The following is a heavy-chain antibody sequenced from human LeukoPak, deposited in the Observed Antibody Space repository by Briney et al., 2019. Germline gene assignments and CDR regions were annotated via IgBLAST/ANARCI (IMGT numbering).Heavy chain of an antibody. CDR3: ASRDISMNRAFDI. CDR2: IYYSGST. CDR1: GGSISSSSNY. V-gene: IGHV4-39*01. D-gene: IGHD3-22*01. J-gene: IGHJ3*02. Sequence: KPSETLSLTCTVSGGSISSSSNYWGWIRQPPEKGLEWIGSIYYSGSTYYNPSLKSRVTISADTSTNQCSLTLSSVTAADTAVYYCASRDISMNRAFDIWGQGKMVTVSS.